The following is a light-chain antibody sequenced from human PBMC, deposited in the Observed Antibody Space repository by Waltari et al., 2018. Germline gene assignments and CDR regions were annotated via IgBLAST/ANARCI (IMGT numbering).Light chain of an antibody. CDR2: LGS. CDR3: MQALQTRYT. Sequence: DIVMTQSPLSLPVTPGEPASISCRSSQSLLHSNGYNYLDWYLQKPGQSPQLLIYLGSNRASGVPDRFSGCGPRTDFTCRISRVESDDVGVYYCMQALQTRYTFGQGTKLEIK. V-gene: IGKV2-28*01. J-gene: IGKJ2*01. CDR1: QSLLHSNGYNY.